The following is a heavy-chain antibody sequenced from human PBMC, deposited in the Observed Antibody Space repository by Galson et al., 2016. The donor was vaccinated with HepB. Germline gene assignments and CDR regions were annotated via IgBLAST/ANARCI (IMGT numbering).Heavy chain of an antibody. J-gene: IGHJ4*02. V-gene: IGHV1-69*13. D-gene: IGHD5-12*01. Sequence: SVKVSCKASGGIFSSYAMSWVRQAPGHGLEWMGGIIRLFGTVNYARKFQGRVTISAADSASTVYMELSGLRSDDTAVYYCARWQIVATFTGFAYWGQGTRVTVSP. CDR3: ARWQIVATFTGFAY. CDR2: IIRLFGTV. CDR1: GGIFSSYA.